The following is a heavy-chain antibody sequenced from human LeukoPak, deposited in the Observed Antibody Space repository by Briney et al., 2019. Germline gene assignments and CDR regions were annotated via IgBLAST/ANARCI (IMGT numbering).Heavy chain of an antibody. CDR1: GYTFTGYY. CDR3: AREGAAAGPFDAFDI. CDR2: INPNSGGT. Sequence: ASVKVSCKASGYTFTGYYMHWVRQAPGQGLEWMGWINPNSGGTNYAQKFQGRVTMTRDTSISTAYMELSRLRSDDTAVYYCAREGAAAGPFDAFDIWGQGTMATVSS. V-gene: IGHV1-2*02. J-gene: IGHJ3*02. D-gene: IGHD6-13*01.